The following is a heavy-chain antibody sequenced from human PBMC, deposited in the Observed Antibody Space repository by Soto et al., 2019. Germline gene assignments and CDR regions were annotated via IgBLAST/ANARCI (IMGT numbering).Heavy chain of an antibody. CDR2: INPNSGGT. J-gene: IGHJ6*02. Sequence: QVQLVQSGAEVKKPGASVKVSCKASGYTFTGYYMHWVRQAPGQGLEWMGWINPNSGGTNYAQKFQGRVTMTRDTSISTAYMELSRLRSDDTAVYYCATRGGSGSYHDYDYGMDVWGQGTTVTVSS. D-gene: IGHD3-10*01. CDR1: GYTFTGYY. V-gene: IGHV1-2*02. CDR3: ATRGGSGSYHDYDYGMDV.